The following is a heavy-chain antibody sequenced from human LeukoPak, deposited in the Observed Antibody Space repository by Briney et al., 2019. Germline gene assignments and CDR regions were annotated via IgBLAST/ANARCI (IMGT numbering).Heavy chain of an antibody. V-gene: IGHV3-30*18. J-gene: IGHJ4*02. D-gene: IGHD6-13*01. Sequence: GGSLRLSCAASGFTFSSYGMHWVRQAPGKGLEWVAVISYDGSNKYYADSVKGRFTISRDNSKNTLYLQMNSLRAEATAVYYCAKDEGQQQLEYYFDYWGQGTLVTVSS. CDR1: GFTFSSYG. CDR3: AKDEGQQQLEYYFDY. CDR2: ISYDGSNK.